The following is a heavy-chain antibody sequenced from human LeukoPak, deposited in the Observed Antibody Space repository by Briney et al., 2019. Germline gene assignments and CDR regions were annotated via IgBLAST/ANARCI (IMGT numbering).Heavy chain of an antibody. D-gene: IGHD6-13*01. Sequence: ASVKVSCKASGYTFTGYYMHWVRQAPGQGLEWMGIINPSGGSTSYAQKFQGRVTMTRDMSTSTVYMELSSLRSEDTAVYYCARDPIAAAGLDPWGQGTLVTVSS. CDR1: GYTFTGYY. CDR3: ARDPIAAAGLDP. J-gene: IGHJ5*02. V-gene: IGHV1-46*01. CDR2: INPSGGST.